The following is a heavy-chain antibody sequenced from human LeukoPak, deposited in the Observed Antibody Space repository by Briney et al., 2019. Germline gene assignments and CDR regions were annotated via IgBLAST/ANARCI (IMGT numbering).Heavy chain of an antibody. J-gene: IGHJ4*02. Sequence: SETLSLTCTVSGGSISSYYWSWIRQPPGKGLEWIGYIYYSGSTYYNPSLKSRVTISVDTSKNQFSLKLSSVTAADTAVYYCARGYSSSWLHFDYWGQGTLVTVSS. CDR2: IYYSGST. CDR3: ARGYSSSWLHFDY. V-gene: IGHV4-59*12. CDR1: GGSISSYY. D-gene: IGHD6-13*01.